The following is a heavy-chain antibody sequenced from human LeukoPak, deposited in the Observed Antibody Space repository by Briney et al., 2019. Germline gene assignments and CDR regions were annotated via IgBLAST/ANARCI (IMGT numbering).Heavy chain of an antibody. V-gene: IGHV3-23*01. CDR3: AKDTLPYCSSTSCYTGGFDY. CDR1: GLIFSKYA. D-gene: IGHD2-2*02. CDR2: ITNSGGST. J-gene: IGHJ4*02. Sequence: QSGGSLRLSCAASGLIFSKYAMSWVRQAPGKGLEWVSGITNSGGSTYYTDSVKGRFTIFRDNSKNTLYLQMNSLRAEDTAVYYCAKDTLPYCSSTSCYTGGFDYWGQGTLVTVSS.